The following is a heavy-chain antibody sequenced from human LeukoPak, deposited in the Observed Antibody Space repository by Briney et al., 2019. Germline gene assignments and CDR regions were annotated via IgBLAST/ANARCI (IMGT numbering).Heavy chain of an antibody. D-gene: IGHD1-26*01. V-gene: IGHV3-30*18. J-gene: IGHJ4*02. CDR2: ISYDGSNK. Sequence: GGSLRLSCAASGFTFSSYGMHWVRQAPGKGLEWVAVISYDGSNKYYADSVKGRFTISRDNSKNTLYLQMNSLRAEDTAVYYCAKDYDLLVGATTYYFDYWGQGTLVTVSS. CDR3: AKDYDLLVGATTYYFDY. CDR1: GFTFSSYG.